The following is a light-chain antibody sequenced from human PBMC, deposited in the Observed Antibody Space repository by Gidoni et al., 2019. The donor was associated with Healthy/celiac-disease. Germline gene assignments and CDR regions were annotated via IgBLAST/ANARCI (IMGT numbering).Light chain of an antibody. CDR3: QQSYSTPMYT. V-gene: IGKV1-39*01. CDR2: AAS. J-gene: IGKJ2*01. CDR1: QSISSY. Sequence: DIQMTQSPSSLSASVGDRVTITCRASQSISSYLNWYQQKPGKAPKLLIYAASSLQSGVPSRFSGSGSGTDFTLIISSLQPEDFETYYCQQSYSTPMYTFGQGTKLEIK.